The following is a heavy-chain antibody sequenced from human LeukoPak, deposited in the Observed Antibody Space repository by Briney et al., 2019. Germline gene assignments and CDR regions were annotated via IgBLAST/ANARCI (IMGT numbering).Heavy chain of an antibody. Sequence: SETLSLTCTVSGGSISSSSYYWGWIRQPPGKGLELIGSIYYSGRTNYNPSLKSRVTISVDTSKKQFSLKLSSVTAADTAVYYCARSYGSGGYWFDPWGQGTLVTVSS. V-gene: IGHV4-39*07. CDR2: IYYSGRT. CDR3: ARSYGSGGYWFDP. J-gene: IGHJ5*02. CDR1: GGSISSSSYY. D-gene: IGHD3-10*01.